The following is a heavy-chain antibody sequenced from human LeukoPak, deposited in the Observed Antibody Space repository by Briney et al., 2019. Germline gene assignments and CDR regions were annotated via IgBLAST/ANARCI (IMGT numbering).Heavy chain of an antibody. D-gene: IGHD6-13*01. CDR2: IYYSGST. Sequence: PSETLSLTCTVSGGSISSYYWSWTRQPPGKGLEWIGYIYYSGSTNYNPSLKSRVTISVDTSKNQFSLKLNSVTAADTAVYYCARSRSSRVRFDPWGQGTLVTVSS. CDR1: GGSISSYY. CDR3: ARSRSSRVRFDP. J-gene: IGHJ5*02. V-gene: IGHV4-59*01.